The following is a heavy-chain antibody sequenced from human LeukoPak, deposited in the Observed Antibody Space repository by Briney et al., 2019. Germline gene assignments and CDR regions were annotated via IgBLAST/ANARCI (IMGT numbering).Heavy chain of an antibody. J-gene: IGHJ3*02. D-gene: IGHD3-10*01. CDR3: ARGVFGADDVFDI. CDR1: GGTFSSYA. CDR2: FIPIFGRV. V-gene: IGHV1-69*05. Sequence: SVKVSCKSSGGTFSSYALSWVRQAPGQGLEWMGGFIPIFGRVNYAQKFQGRVTITTDEPTSTAYMELRSLRSEDTAVYFCARGVFGADDVFDIWGQGTMVTVSS.